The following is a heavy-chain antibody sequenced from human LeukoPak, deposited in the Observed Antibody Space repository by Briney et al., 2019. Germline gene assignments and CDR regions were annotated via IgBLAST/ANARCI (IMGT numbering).Heavy chain of an antibody. CDR2: IYYTGTP. J-gene: IGHJ4*02. D-gene: IGHD2-21*02. CDR1: GGSIGSSY. V-gene: IGHV4-59*01. Sequence: SETLSLTCTVSGGSIGSSYWSWIRQPPGKGLEWIGYIYYTGTPTYNPSLKSRMTISIDTSKNQFSLKLSSVTAADTAVYYCAREGDWGAFDYWGQGTLVTVSS. CDR3: AREGDWGAFDY.